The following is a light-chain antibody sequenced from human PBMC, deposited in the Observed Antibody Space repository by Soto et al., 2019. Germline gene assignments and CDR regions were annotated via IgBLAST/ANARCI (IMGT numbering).Light chain of an antibody. CDR3: QQYNDWPRT. CDR1: QSVSSN. J-gene: IGKJ1*01. Sequence: EIVMTQSPVTLSVSPRERATLSCRASQSVSSNLAWYQQKPGQAPGLLIYGASTRATGIPARFSGSGSGTEFTLTISSLKSEDFAVYYCQQYNDWPRTFGQGTKVDI. V-gene: IGKV3-15*01. CDR2: GAS.